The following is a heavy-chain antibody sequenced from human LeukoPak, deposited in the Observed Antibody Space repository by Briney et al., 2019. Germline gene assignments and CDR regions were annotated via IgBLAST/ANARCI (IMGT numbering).Heavy chain of an antibody. Sequence: SETLSLTCAVYGGSFSGYYWSWIRQPPGKGLEWIGEINHSGSTNYNPSLKSRVTISVDTSKNQFSLKLSSVTAADTAVYYCARLRHRSYFDYWGQGTLVTVSS. J-gene: IGHJ4*02. CDR1: GGSFSGYY. V-gene: IGHV4-34*01. CDR3: ARLRHRSYFDY. D-gene: IGHD1-14*01. CDR2: INHSGST.